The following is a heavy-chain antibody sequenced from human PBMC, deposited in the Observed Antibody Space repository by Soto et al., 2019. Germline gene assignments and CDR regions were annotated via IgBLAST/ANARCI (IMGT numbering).Heavy chain of an antibody. Sequence: QVQLQESGPGLVKPSQTLSLTCTVSGGSISSGDYYWSWIRQPPGKGLEWIGYIYYSGSTSYNPSLKSRVTLSVDTSKNQCSLKLSSVTAADTAVYYCAQSGTGTVISPGYFDLWGRGALVTVSS. CDR3: AQSGTGTVISPGYFDL. CDR1: GGSISSGDYY. V-gene: IGHV4-30-4*01. J-gene: IGHJ2*01. CDR2: IYYSGST. D-gene: IGHD4-17*01.